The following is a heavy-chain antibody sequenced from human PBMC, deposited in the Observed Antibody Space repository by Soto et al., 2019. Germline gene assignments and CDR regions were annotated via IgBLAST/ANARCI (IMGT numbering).Heavy chain of an antibody. CDR3: TRHRGSGSYYNYYYYGMDV. J-gene: IGHJ6*02. CDR1: GFTFSGSA. D-gene: IGHD3-10*01. CDR2: IRSKANSYAT. V-gene: IGHV3-73*02. Sequence: EVQLVESGGGLVQPGGSLKLSCAASGFTFSGSAMHWVRQASGKGLEWVGRIRSKANSYATAYAASVKGRFTISRDDSKNTAYLQMTSLKTEDTAVYYCTRHRGSGSYYNYYYYGMDVWGQGTTVTVSS.